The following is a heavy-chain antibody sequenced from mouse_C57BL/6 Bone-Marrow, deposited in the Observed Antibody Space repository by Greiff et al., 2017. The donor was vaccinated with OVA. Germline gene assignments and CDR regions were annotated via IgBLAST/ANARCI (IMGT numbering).Heavy chain of an antibody. CDR1: GYTFTSYW. CDR2: IDPSDSYT. CDR3: ARENDGYYVAWFAY. D-gene: IGHD2-3*01. Sequence: QVQLQQPGAELVMPGASVKLSCKASGYTFTSYWTHWVKQRPGQGLEWIGEIDPSDSYTNYNQKFKGKSTLTVDKSSSTAYMQLSSLTSEDSAVYYCARENDGYYVAWFAYWGQGTLVTVSA. J-gene: IGHJ3*01. V-gene: IGHV1-69*01.